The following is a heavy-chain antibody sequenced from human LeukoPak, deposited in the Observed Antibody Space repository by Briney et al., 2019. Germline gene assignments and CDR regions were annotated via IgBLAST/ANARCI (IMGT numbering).Heavy chain of an antibody. D-gene: IGHD3-3*01. V-gene: IGHV3-74*01. CDR1: GFTFSSYW. Sequence: PGGSLRLSCAASGFTFSSYWMHWVRQAPGKGLVWVSRINSDGSSTSYADSVKGRFTISRDNAKNTLYLQMNSLRAEDTAVYYCARGDKTYYDFWSGYPNYYYYYMDVWGKGTTVTVSS. J-gene: IGHJ6*03. CDR3: ARGDKTYYDFWSGYPNYYYYYMDV. CDR2: INSDGSST.